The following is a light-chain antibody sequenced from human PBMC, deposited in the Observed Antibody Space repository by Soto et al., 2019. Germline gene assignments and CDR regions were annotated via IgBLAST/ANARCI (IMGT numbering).Light chain of an antibody. Sequence: LTLSPCTLSFSPGERATLSCRATESVVSSYLAWYQQKPGQAPRLLIYGASNRATGIPDRFSGSGSGTDFTLTISRLEPEDFAVYYCQQYVRSGTFGQGTKVDI. CDR2: GAS. V-gene: IGKV3-20*01. J-gene: IGKJ1*01. CDR1: ESVVSSY. CDR3: QQYVRSGT.